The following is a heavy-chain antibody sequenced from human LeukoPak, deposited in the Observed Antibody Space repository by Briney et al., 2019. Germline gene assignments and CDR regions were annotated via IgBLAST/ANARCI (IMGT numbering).Heavy chain of an antibody. Sequence: GASVKVSCKASGYTFTSYGISWVRQAPGQGLEWMGWISAYNGNTNYAQKLQGRVTMTTDTSTSTAYMELSSLRSEDTAVYYCARAITMVRGASADAFDIWGQGTMVTVSS. CDR2: ISAYNGNT. CDR3: ARAITMVRGASADAFDI. J-gene: IGHJ3*02. CDR1: GYTFTSYG. V-gene: IGHV1-18*01. D-gene: IGHD3-10*01.